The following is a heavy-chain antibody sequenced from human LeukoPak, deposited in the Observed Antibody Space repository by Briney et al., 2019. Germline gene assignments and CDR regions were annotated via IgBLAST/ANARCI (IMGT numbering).Heavy chain of an antibody. CDR3: ARMKQQLMGGKFDY. J-gene: IGHJ4*02. D-gene: IGHD6-13*01. Sequence: SETLSLTCTVSGGFISSSSYYWAWIRQPPGKGLECIGSIYYSGSTNYNPSLKSRVTISVDTSKNQFSLKLSSVTAADTAVYYCARMKQQLMGGKFDYWGQGTLVTVSS. V-gene: IGHV4-39*07. CDR1: GGFISSSSYY. CDR2: IYYSGST.